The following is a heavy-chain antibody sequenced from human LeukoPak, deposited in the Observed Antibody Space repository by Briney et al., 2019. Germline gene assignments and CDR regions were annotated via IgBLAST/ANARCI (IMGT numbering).Heavy chain of an antibody. J-gene: IGHJ6*03. CDR3: TTSGDYYDSSGYPYYYYMDV. V-gene: IGHV3-49*04. D-gene: IGHD3-22*01. Sequence: PGGSLRLSCTASGFTFGDYAMSWVRQAPGKGLEWVGFIRSKAYGGTTEYAASVKGRFTISRDDSKSIAYLQMNSLKTEDTAVYYCTTSGDYYDSSGYPYYYYMDVWGKGTTVTVSS. CDR1: GFTFGDYA. CDR2: IRSKAYGGTT.